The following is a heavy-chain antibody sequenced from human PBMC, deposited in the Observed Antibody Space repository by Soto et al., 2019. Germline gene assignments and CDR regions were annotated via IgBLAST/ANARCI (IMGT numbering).Heavy chain of an antibody. V-gene: IGHV4-59*01. D-gene: IGHD6-19*01. Sequence: QVQLQEAGPGMVKPSETLSLTCTVSGGSITGYYWSWIRKPPGKGLEWIGYVYYTGSTTYNPSLMSRVTMSVDSSKSQFSLRLTSVTAADTAIYYCARSVPPRWLQFGYWGRGSLVTVSS. CDR1: GGSITGYY. J-gene: IGHJ4*02. CDR3: ARSVPPRWLQFGY. CDR2: VYYTGST.